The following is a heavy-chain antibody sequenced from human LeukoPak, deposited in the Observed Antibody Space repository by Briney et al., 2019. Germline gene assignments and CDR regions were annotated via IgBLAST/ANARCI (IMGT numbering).Heavy chain of an antibody. V-gene: IGHV3-23*01. CDR1: GFTFSSYA. J-gene: IGHJ4*02. CDR2: ISGSGGST. Sequence: GGSLRLSCAASGFTFSSYAMSWVRQAPGKGLEWVSAISGSGGSTYYADSVKGRFTISRDNSKNTLYLQMNSLRAEDTAVYYCAKRYCSSTTCFHYFDYWGQGILVTVSS. D-gene: IGHD2-2*01. CDR3: AKRYCSSTTCFHYFDY.